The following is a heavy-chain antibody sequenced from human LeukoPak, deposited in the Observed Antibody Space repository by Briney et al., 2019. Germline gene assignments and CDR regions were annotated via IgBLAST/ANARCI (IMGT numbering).Heavy chain of an antibody. V-gene: IGHV1-18*01. CDR1: GYTFTSYG. Sequence: GASVKVSCKTSGYTFTSYGISWVRQAPGQGLEWMGWISADNGNIRYGQKVQGRVTMTTDTSTSTAYMEVRRLRYDDTAVYYCARGQRPSGYDDGVFDFWGQGTLVTVSS. CDR2: ISADNGNI. J-gene: IGHJ4*02. D-gene: IGHD5-12*01. CDR3: ARGQRPSGYDDGVFDF.